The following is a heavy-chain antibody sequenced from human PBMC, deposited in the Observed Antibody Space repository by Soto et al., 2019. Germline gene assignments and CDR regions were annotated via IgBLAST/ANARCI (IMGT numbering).Heavy chain of an antibody. CDR2: VFHTGNT. CDR3: ARKAWVRFDY. Sequence: XETLSLTCTVSGYSITRSVWWTWVRQPPGKGLEWIGEVFHTGNTNYNPSLKSRVTMSVDKSTNEFPLKVTSVTAADTAIYYCARKAWVRFDYWGQGTLVTVSS. CDR1: GYSITRSVW. J-gene: IGHJ4*02. D-gene: IGHD7-27*01. V-gene: IGHV4-4*02.